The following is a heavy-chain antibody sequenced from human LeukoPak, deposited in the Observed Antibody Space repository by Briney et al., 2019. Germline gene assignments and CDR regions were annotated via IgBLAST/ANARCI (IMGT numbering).Heavy chain of an antibody. CDR2: ISYDGSNK. CDR1: GFVLSDYG. V-gene: IGHV3-30*19. CDR3: ARDRDSSFDY. J-gene: IGHJ4*02. Sequence: SGGSLRLSCAASGFVLSDYGMHWVRQAPGKGLEWVAVISYDGSNKYYADSVKGRFTISRDNSKNTLYLQMNSLRAEDTAVYYCARDRDSSFDYWGQGTLVTVSS. D-gene: IGHD6-13*01.